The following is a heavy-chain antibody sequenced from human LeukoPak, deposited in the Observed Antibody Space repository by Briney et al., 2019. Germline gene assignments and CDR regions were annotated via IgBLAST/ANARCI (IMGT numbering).Heavy chain of an antibody. CDR1: GFTVSSNH. V-gene: IGHV3-66*01. D-gene: IGHD3-10*01. CDR2: IYSGGST. J-gene: IGHJ4*02. CDR3: ARDSGFGEFNNY. Sequence: PGGSLRLSCAASGFTVSSNHMSWVRQAPGKGLEWGSVIYSGGSTYYAESVKGRFTISRDNSKNTLYLQMNTLRAEDTAVYYCARDSGFGEFNNYWGQGTLVTVSS.